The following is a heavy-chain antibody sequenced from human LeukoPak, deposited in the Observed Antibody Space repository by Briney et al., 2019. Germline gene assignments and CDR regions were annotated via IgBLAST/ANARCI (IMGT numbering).Heavy chain of an antibody. CDR2: IHHSGST. Sequence: SETLSLTCTVSGYSISSGYYWGCIRQAPGKGLEWIGSIHHSGSTYYNPSLKSRVTISVDTSKNQFSLKLSSVTAADTAVYYCARRSGYYYDSSGYKYWGQGTLVTVSS. CDR3: ARRSGYYYDSSGYKY. V-gene: IGHV4-38-2*02. J-gene: IGHJ4*02. D-gene: IGHD3-22*01. CDR1: GYSISSGYY.